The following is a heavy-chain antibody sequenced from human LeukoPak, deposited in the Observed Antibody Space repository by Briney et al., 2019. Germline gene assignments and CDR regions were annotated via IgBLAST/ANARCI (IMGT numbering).Heavy chain of an antibody. D-gene: IGHD3-10*01. CDR3: ARHGRFTMVRGVIRSWFDP. Sequence: PSEALSLTCTVSGGSISSSSYYWVWIRQPPGKGLEWIGSIYYSGSTYYNPSLKSRVTISVDTSKNQFSLKLSSVTAADTAVYYCARHGRFTMVRGVIRSWFDPWGQGTLVTVSS. J-gene: IGHJ5*02. CDR1: GGSISSSSYY. V-gene: IGHV4-39*01. CDR2: IYYSGST.